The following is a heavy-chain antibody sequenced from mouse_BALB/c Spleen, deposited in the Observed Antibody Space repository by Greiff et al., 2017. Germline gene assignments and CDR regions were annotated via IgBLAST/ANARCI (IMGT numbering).Heavy chain of an antibody. CDR1: GFTFTDYY. Sequence: EVQVVESGGGLVQPGGSLRLSCATSGFTFTDYYMSWVRQPPGKALEWLGFIRNKANGYTTEYSASVKGRFTISRDNSQSILYLQMNTLRAEDSATYYCATYYYGRVNVWGAGTTVTVSS. J-gene: IGHJ1*01. CDR3: ATYYYGRVNV. CDR2: IRNKANGYTT. D-gene: IGHD1-1*01. V-gene: IGHV7-3*02.